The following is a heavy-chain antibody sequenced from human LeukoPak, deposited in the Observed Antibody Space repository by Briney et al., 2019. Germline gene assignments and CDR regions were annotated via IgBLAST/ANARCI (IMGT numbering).Heavy chain of an antibody. CDR2: INYSGTT. J-gene: IGHJ4*02. D-gene: IGHD6-19*01. Sequence: PSETLSLTCGDSGGSFSGYYWSWIRQSPGEGLEWIGEINYSGTTNYNPSLSSRVTMSLDTSKTQVSLRLASVTAADTAVYFCAKAFTSAWYLFWAQGTLVTVSS. CDR1: GGSFSGYY. V-gene: IGHV4-34*01. CDR3: AKAFTSAWYLF.